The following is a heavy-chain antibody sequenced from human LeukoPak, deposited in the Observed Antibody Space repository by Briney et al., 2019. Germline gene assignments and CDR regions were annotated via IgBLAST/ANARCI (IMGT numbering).Heavy chain of an antibody. V-gene: IGHV1-2*02. D-gene: IGHD6-19*01. CDR3: ARLVAGQYYLDY. Sequence: ASVKVSCKASGNTFTGYYMHWVRQAPGQGLEWMGWINPNSGGTNYAQKFQGRVTMTRDTSISTAYMELSRLRSDDTAVYYCARLVAGQYYLDYWGQGTLVTVSS. J-gene: IGHJ4*02. CDR2: INPNSGGT. CDR1: GNTFTGYY.